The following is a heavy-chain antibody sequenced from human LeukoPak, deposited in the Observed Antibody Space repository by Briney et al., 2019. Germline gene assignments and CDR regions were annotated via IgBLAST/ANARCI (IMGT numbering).Heavy chain of an antibody. V-gene: IGHV3-23*01. Sequence: PGGSLRLSCAASGFTFSSYGMHWVRQAPGKGLEWVSAISGSGATTYYADSVKGRFTISRDNSKNTLYLHMNSLRAEDTAVYYCAKRVSGTTFYWGQGTLVTVSS. CDR1: GFTFSSYG. J-gene: IGHJ4*02. D-gene: IGHD1-1*01. CDR3: AKRVSGTTFY. CDR2: ISGSGATT.